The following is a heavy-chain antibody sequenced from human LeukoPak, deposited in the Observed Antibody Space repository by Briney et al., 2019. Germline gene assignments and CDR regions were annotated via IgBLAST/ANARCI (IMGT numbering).Heavy chain of an antibody. CDR1: GGSISSYY. CDR2: IYYSGST. CDR3: ARDEGGSGWYDFDY. J-gene: IGHJ4*02. D-gene: IGHD6-13*01. Sequence: PSETLSLTCTVSGGSISSYYWSWIRQPPGKGLEWIGYIYYSGSTNYNPSLKSRVTISVDTSKNHFSLKLSSVTAADTAIYYCARDEGGSGWYDFDYWGQGTLVTVSS. V-gene: IGHV4-59*01.